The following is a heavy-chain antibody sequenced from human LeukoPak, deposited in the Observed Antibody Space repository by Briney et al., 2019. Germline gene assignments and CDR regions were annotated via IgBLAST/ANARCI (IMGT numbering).Heavy chain of an antibody. CDR1: GFTFHNYA. V-gene: IGHV3-23*01. CDR2: VSGTGTST. Sequence: PGRSLRLSCKASGFTFHNYAMTWVRQAPGKGLDWVSTVSGTGTSTFYADSVKVRATISRDNSKNMLYLQMSSLRAEDTAMYYCAKGYYDSHRGFFEYWGLGTLVTVSS. CDR3: AKGYYDSHRGFFEY. D-gene: IGHD3-3*01. J-gene: IGHJ4*02.